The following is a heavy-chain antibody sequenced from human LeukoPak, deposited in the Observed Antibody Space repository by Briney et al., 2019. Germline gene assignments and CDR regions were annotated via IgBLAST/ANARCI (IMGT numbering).Heavy chain of an antibody. J-gene: IGHJ4*02. Sequence: SETLSLTCAVSGGSITSSKYFWGWIRQPPGKELELIGIISYGGSTDYNPSLKSRVTISTDTSKNQFSLKLTSVTDADTAVYYCAGLGVMVLVYQFEYWGRGTPVTVSS. CDR3: AGLGVMVLVYQFEY. D-gene: IGHD2-8*01. CDR1: GGSITSSKYF. V-gene: IGHV4-39*07. CDR2: ISYGGST.